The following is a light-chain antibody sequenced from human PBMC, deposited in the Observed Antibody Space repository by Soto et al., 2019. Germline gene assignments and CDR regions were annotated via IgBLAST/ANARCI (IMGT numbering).Light chain of an antibody. CDR2: SNV. J-gene: IGLJ2*01. Sequence: QSVLTQPPSASGTAGQTVTISCSGSTSSIGSSPMSWYQQHPGTAPELLIYSNVQRPSGVPGRFSGSRSGASASLAVSGLQSEDEATYYCASWDDSLNGPVFGGGTKVTVL. CDR3: ASWDDSLNGPV. V-gene: IGLV1-44*01. CDR1: TSSIGSSP.